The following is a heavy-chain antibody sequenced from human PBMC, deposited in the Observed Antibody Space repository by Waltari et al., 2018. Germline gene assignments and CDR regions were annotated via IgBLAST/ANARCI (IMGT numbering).Heavy chain of an antibody. CDR3: ARGGGGWDGWFDP. V-gene: IGHV3-7*01. CDR1: GFTFSSYW. CDR2: IKQDGSEK. D-gene: IGHD5-12*01. Sequence: EVQLVESGGGLVQPGGSLRLSCAASGFTFSSYWMSWVRQAPGKGLEWVANIKQDGSEKYYVDSVKGRFTISRDNAKNSLYLQMNSLRAEDTAVYYCARGGGGWDGWFDPWGQGTLVTVSS. J-gene: IGHJ5*02.